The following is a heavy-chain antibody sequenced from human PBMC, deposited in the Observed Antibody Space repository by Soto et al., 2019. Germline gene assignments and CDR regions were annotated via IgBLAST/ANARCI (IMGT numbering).Heavy chain of an antibody. V-gene: IGHV3-73*01. J-gene: IGHJ6*02. CDR1: GFTFSGSA. CDR3: IRHEYCSGGTCYVMDV. Sequence: GGSLRLSCAASGFTFSGSAMHWVRQASGKGLEWVGRIRSKANSYATAYAASVKGRFTISRDDSKNTAYLQMNSLKTEDTAVYYCIRHEYCSGGTCYVMDVWGQGTTVTVSS. CDR2: IRSKANSYAT. D-gene: IGHD2-15*01.